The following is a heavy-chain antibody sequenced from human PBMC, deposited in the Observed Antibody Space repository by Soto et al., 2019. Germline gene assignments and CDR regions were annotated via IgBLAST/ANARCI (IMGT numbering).Heavy chain of an antibody. CDR3: TRRRITIFRNPGDYYMDV. V-gene: IGHV3-49*03. J-gene: IGHJ6*03. CDR2: IRSKAYGGTT. D-gene: IGHD3-9*01. Sequence: GGSLRLSCTASGFTFGDYAMSWFRQAPGKGLEWVGFIRSKAYGGTTEYAASVKGRFTISRDDSKSIAYLQMNSLKTEDTAVYYCTRRRITIFRNPGDYYMDVWGKGTTVTVSS. CDR1: GFTFGDYA.